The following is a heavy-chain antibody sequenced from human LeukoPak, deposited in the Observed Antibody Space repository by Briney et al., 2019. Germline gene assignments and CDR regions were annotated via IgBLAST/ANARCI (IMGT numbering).Heavy chain of an antibody. J-gene: IGHJ5*02. CDR1: GDSVSSNSAA. Sequence: SQTLSLTCAISGDSVSSNSAAWNWIRQSPSRGLEWLGRTYYRSKWYNDYAVSVKSRITINPDTSKNQFSLQLNSVTPEDTAVYYCARERRYCSGGSCVNWFDPWGQGTLVTVSS. CDR3: ARERRYCSGGSCVNWFDP. V-gene: IGHV6-1*01. D-gene: IGHD2-15*01. CDR2: TYYRSKWYN.